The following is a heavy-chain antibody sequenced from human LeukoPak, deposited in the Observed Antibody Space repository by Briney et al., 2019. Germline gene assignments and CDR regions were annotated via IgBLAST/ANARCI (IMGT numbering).Heavy chain of an antibody. D-gene: IGHD6-19*01. CDR3: AKGKPVAGPYDAFDI. CDR2: IHPNSGAT. Sequence: ASVKVSCKASGYTFTSYSIHWVRQAPGQGLEWMGWIHPNSGATNYAQKFQDRVTLTRDTSINTAYMEVSRLGFDDTAVYYCAKGKPVAGPYDAFDIWGQGTMVTVSS. V-gene: IGHV1-2*02. J-gene: IGHJ3*02. CDR1: GYTFTSYS.